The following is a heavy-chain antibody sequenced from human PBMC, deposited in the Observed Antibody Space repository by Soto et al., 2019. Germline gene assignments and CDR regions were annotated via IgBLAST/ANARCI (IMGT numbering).Heavy chain of an antibody. J-gene: IGHJ6*02. V-gene: IGHV1-69*13. CDR3: ARGFSAYCGGDCYGKNGMDV. CDR1: GGTFSSYA. D-gene: IGHD2-21*02. CDR2: IIPIFGTA. Sequence: GASVKVFCKASGGTFSSYAISWVRQAPGQGLEWMGGIIPIFGTANYAQKFQGRVTITADESTSTAYMELSSLRSEDTAVYYCARGFSAYCGGDCYGKNGMDVWGQGTTVTVSS.